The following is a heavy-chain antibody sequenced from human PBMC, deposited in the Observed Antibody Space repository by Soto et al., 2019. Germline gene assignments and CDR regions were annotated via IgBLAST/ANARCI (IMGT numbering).Heavy chain of an antibody. V-gene: IGHV1-18*01. CDR2: ISTFNGNT. J-gene: IGHJ6*03. CDR1: GYTFTSYG. D-gene: IGHD2-8*01. Sequence: QVQLVQSGAEVKKLGASVTVSCKASGYTFTSYGISWVRQAPGQGLAWMGWISTFNGNTNYAQKVEGRVPMTTDTPSGTAYMELRSLSPVDAAVYHCARDLTIVAMDSTSSHYMDVWGRGTTVTVSS. CDR3: ARDLTIVAMDSTSSHYMDV.